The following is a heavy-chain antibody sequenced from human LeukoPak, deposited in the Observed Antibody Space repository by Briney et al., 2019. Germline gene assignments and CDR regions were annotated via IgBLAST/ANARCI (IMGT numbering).Heavy chain of an antibody. V-gene: IGHV3-21*01. CDR2: ISSSSSYI. D-gene: IGHD3-3*01. CDR1: GFTFSSYS. CDR3: ARDRKSPDFWSLTGFDY. J-gene: IGHJ4*02. Sequence: GGSLRLSCAASGFTFSSYSMNWVRQAPGKGLEWVSSISSSSSYIYYADSVKGRFTISRDNAKNSLYLQMNSLRAEDTAVYYCARDRKSPDFWSLTGFDYWGQGTLVTVSS.